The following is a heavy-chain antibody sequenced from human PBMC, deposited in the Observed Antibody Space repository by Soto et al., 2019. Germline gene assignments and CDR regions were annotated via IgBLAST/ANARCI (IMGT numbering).Heavy chain of an antibody. Sequence: GASVKVSCKASGYTFTSYDINWVRQATGQGLEWMGWISAYNGNTGYAQKLQGRVTMTTDTSTSTAYMELRSLRSDDTAVYYCARERRFLMDVWGQGTTVTVSS. J-gene: IGHJ6*02. CDR1: GYTFTSYD. CDR3: ARERRFLMDV. V-gene: IGHV1-18*01. D-gene: IGHD3-3*01. CDR2: ISAYNGNT.